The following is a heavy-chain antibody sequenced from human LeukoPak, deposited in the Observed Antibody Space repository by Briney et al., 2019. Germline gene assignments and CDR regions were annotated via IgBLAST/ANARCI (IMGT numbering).Heavy chain of an antibody. J-gene: IGHJ4*02. D-gene: IGHD3-10*01. V-gene: IGHV4-61*02. Sequence: SGTLSLTCIVSGGSISRGSYYWNWIRQPAGKGLEWMGRIYNSGTTNYNPSLNSRVTISTDMSKNQISLKLSSVTAADTAVYYCARQTFGVLYFDSWGQGTLVTVSS. CDR2: IYNSGTT. CDR3: ARQTFGVLYFDS. CDR1: GGSISRGSYY.